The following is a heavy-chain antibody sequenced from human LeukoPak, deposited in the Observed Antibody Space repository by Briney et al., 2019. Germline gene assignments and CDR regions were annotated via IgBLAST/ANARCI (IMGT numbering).Heavy chain of an antibody. D-gene: IGHD3-3*01. CDR3: AKGVPSYYDFWSGYYGLGPNWFDP. CDR2: ISWNSGHI. J-gene: IGHJ5*02. V-gene: IGHV3-9*01. Sequence: GGSLRLSCAASGFNFDGCAMHWVRQAPAKGPEWVSSISWNSGHIVYADSVKGRFTISRDNAKNSLYLQMNSLRAEDTALYYCAKGVPSYYDFWSGYYGLGPNWFDPWGQGTLVTVSS. CDR1: GFNFDGCA.